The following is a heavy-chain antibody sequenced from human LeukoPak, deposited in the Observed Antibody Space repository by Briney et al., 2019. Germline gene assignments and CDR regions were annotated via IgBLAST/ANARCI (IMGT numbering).Heavy chain of an antibody. CDR3: ARDRYSDLG. J-gene: IGHJ4*02. Sequence: GGSLRLSCAASGFTFSSYNMNWVRQAPGTGLEWVSSISSSSNYIYYADSVKGRFTISRDNAKTSLYLQMNSLRAEDTAVYYCARDRYSDLGWGQGTLVTVSS. D-gene: IGHD5-12*01. CDR2: ISSSSNYI. CDR1: GFTFSSYN. V-gene: IGHV3-21*01.